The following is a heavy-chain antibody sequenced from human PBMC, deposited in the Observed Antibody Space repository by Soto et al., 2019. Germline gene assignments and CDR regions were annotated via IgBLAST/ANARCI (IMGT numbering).Heavy chain of an antibody. CDR3: ARGPRVSSTGTGAH. J-gene: IGHJ4*02. CDR2: ISDDGSTA. V-gene: IGHV3-74*01. CDR1: GFTFSAYW. Sequence: GGSLRLSCSVSGFTFSAYWMHWVRQVPGKGLTWVSRISDDGSTATYADSVKGRFVISRDNAKNSLYLEMNTLRADDSGLYYCARGPRVSSTGTGAHWGRGTLVTV. D-gene: IGHD1-1*01.